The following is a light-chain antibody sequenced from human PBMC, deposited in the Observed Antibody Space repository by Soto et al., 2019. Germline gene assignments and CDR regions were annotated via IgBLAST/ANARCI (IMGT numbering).Light chain of an antibody. V-gene: IGKV1-27*01. Sequence: DIQMTQSPSSLSASVGDRVTITCRASQGISSFVAWYQQKPGKVPRLLISGASTLESGVPSRFSGSGSGTDFTLTITSLHPEYVATYYCQKYSSVITFGQGTRLEIK. CDR2: GAS. CDR3: QKYSSVIT. CDR1: QGISSF. J-gene: IGKJ5*01.